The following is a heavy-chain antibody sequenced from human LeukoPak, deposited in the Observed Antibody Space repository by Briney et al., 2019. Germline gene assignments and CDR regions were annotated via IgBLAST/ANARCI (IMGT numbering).Heavy chain of an antibody. Sequence: SETLSLTCTVSGGSISRYYWSWIRQPPGKGLEWIGFIYYSGSTNYNPSLNSRVTISIDTSQNQFSLKLSSVTAADTAVYYCARGTGYCSSTSCYTLDYWGQGTLVTVSS. CDR2: IYYSGST. CDR3: ARGTGYCSSTSCYTLDY. V-gene: IGHV4-59*08. CDR1: GGSISRYY. D-gene: IGHD2-2*02. J-gene: IGHJ4*02.